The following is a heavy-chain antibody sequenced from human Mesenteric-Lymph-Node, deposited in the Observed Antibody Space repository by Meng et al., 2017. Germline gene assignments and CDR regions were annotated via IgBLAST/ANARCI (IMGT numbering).Heavy chain of an antibody. CDR1: EFSFSSYA. CDR2: ISYDGSNE. D-gene: IGHD4-17*01. V-gene: IGHV3-30*01. Sequence: GGSLRLSCAASEFSFSSYAMHWVRQAPGKGLEWVAGISYDGSNEYFPDSVRGRFTITRDNSKNTLYLQMNSLRPEDTAVYYCAREDYGDLRGAFDIWGQGTMVTVSS. J-gene: IGHJ3*02. CDR3: AREDYGDLRGAFDI.